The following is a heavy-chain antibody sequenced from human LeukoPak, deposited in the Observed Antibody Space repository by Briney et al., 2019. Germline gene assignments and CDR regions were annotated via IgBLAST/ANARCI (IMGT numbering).Heavy chain of an antibody. J-gene: IGHJ4*02. CDR3: AKEAPLIVGVDYFDY. CDR2: ISYDGSNK. D-gene: IGHD1-26*01. CDR1: GFTFSSYG. V-gene: IGHV3-30*18. Sequence: GGSLRLSCAASGFTFSSYGMPWVRQAPGKGLEWVAVISYDGSNKYYADSVKGRFTISRDNSKNTLYLQMNSLRAEDTAVYYCAKEAPLIVGVDYFDYWGQGTLVTVSS.